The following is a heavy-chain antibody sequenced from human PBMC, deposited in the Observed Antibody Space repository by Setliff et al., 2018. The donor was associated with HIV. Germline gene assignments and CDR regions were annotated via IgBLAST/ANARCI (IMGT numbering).Heavy chain of an antibody. CDR2: IHAGNGYT. V-gene: IGHV1-3*01. Sequence: GASVKVSCKASGYTFTSYAMHWVRQAPGQRLEWMGWIHAGNGYTKYSQKFQGRVTFTRDTSASAAYMDLSSLRSEDTAVYYCARDHIAARSVDYWGQGTLVTVSS. CDR3: ARDHIAARSVDY. J-gene: IGHJ4*02. D-gene: IGHD6-6*01. CDR1: GYTFTSYA.